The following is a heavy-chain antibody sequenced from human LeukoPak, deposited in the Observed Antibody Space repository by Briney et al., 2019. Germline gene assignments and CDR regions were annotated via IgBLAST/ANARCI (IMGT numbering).Heavy chain of an antibody. Sequence: GGSLRLSCAASGFIFSSYGMHWVRQAPGKGLEWVAVIWYDGSNKYYADSVKGRFTISRDNSKNTLYLQMNSLRAEDTAVYYCARAGGSYYYYMDVWGKGTTVTVSS. CDR1: GFIFSSYG. J-gene: IGHJ6*03. CDR2: IWYDGSNK. CDR3: ARAGGSYYYYMDV. V-gene: IGHV3-33*01. D-gene: IGHD2-15*01.